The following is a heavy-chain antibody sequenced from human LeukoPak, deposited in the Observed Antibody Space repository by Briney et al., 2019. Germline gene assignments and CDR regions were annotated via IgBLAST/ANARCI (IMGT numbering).Heavy chain of an antibody. CDR1: GFTFSSYS. D-gene: IGHD3-10*01. V-gene: IGHV3-48*01. J-gene: IGHJ4*02. Sequence: PGGSLRLSCAASGFTFSSYSMNWVRQAPGKGLEWISYIISTANAIYYADSVKGRFTISRDNARNSVYLQTNSLRAEDTAVYYCARDSSWSFDYWGQGILVTVSS. CDR3: ARDSSWSFDY. CDR2: IISTANAI.